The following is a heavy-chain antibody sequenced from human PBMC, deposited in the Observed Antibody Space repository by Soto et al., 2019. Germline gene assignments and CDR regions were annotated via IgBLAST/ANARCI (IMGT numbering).Heavy chain of an antibody. CDR1: GFSFSNYW. V-gene: IGHV3-7*03. D-gene: IGHD3-10*01. J-gene: IGHJ5*02. CDR2: IKQDGTDK. CDR3: ARQTRAPES. Sequence: PGGSLRLSCTASGFSFSNYWMTWLRQAPGKGLECVANIKQDGTDKYYVDSVKGRFTISRDNAKNSLYLQMDSLRVEDTAVYYCARQTRAPESWGQGTLVTVSS.